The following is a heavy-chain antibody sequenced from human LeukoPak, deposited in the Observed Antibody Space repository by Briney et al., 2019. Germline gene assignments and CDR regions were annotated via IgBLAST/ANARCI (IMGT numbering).Heavy chain of an antibody. D-gene: IGHD3-10*01. V-gene: IGHV3-30*18. CDR2: ISYDGSNK. CDR1: GYTFSSYG. CDR3: AKEYYGVATYYFDY. Sequence: GGSLRLSCAASGYTFSSYGMHWVRQAPGKGLEWVAVISYDGSNKYYADSVKGRFTISRDNSKNTLYLQMNSPRAEDTAVYYCAKEYYGVATYYFDYWGQGTLVTVPS. J-gene: IGHJ4*02.